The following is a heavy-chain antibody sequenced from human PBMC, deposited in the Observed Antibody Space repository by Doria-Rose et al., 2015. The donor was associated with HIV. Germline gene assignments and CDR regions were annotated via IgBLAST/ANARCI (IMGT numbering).Heavy chain of an antibody. V-gene: IGHV3-21*01. D-gene: IGHD5-12*01. J-gene: IGHJ6*02. CDR1: GFTFSSYS. CDR3: AGDDVVTTLYGMDV. CDR2: ITRSSADI. Sequence: VPLVQSGGGLVKPGGSLRLSCAASGFTFSSYSMNWVRQAPGKGLEWVSTITRSSADIYYADSVKGRFTISRDNAKNSLYLQMNSLRAEDTAVYYCAGDDVVTTLYGMDVWGQGTTVTVSS.